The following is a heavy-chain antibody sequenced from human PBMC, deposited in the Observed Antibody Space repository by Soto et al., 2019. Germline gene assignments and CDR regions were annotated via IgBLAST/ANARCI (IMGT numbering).Heavy chain of an antibody. CDR1: GGSISSGDYY. D-gene: IGHD6-13*01. Sequence: QVQLQESGPGLVKPSQTLSLTCTVSGGSISSGDYYWSWIRQRPGQGLEWIGYINYSGSNYYNPSLKRRVTIPVDTSKNQFSLKLSSVTAADTAVYYCATRGGRADYWGQGTLVTVSS. J-gene: IGHJ4*02. CDR2: INYSGSN. V-gene: IGHV4-31*03. CDR3: ATRGGRADY.